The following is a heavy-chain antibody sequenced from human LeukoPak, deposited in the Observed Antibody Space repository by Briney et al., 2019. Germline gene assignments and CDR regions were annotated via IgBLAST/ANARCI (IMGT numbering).Heavy chain of an antibody. V-gene: IGHV3-21*01. CDR3: AELGITMIGGV. CDR1: GFTFSSYW. J-gene: IGHJ6*04. Sequence: GGSLRLSCAASGFTFSSYWMHWVRQAPGKGLEWVSCITRSSIYIYYADSVKGRFTISRDNAKNSLYLQMNSLRAEDTAVYYCAELGITMIGGVWGKGTTVTISS. D-gene: IGHD3-10*02. CDR2: ITRSSIYI.